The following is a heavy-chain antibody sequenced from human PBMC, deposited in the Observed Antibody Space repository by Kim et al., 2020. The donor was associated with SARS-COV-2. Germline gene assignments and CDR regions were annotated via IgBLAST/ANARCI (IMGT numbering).Heavy chain of an antibody. Sequence: IYYSGTANYTPSLKSRVTISIDTSKNPFSLKLSSVTAADTAVYYCAKGLNWGQGTLVTVSS. V-gene: IGHV4-39*01. J-gene: IGHJ4*02. CDR2: IYYSGTA. CDR3: AKGLN.